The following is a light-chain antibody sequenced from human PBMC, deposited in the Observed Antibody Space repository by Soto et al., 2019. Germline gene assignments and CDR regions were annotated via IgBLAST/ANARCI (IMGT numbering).Light chain of an antibody. CDR1: SSDVGGYNY. J-gene: IGLJ1*01. Sequence: QSALTQPASVSGSPGQSITISCTGTSSDVGGYNYVSWYQQHPGKAPKLMIYEVSNRPSGVSNRFSGSKSGNTASLTISGLQAEDEADYFCSSYSISTAYFFGTGTRSPS. CDR2: EVS. CDR3: SSYSISTAYF. V-gene: IGLV2-14*01.